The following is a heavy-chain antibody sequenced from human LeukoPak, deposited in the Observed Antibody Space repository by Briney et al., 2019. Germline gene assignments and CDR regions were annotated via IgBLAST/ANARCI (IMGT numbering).Heavy chain of an antibody. J-gene: IGHJ5*02. V-gene: IGHV3-53*01. CDR3: AIEDSGYDWFDP. D-gene: IGHD5-12*01. CDR2: IYSGGST. CDR1: GFTVSSNY. Sequence: GGSLRLSCAASGFTVSSNYMSWVRQAPGKGLEWVSVIYSGGSTYYADSVKGRFTISRDNSKNTLYLQMNSLRAEDTAVYYCAIEDSGYDWFDPWGRGTLVTVSS.